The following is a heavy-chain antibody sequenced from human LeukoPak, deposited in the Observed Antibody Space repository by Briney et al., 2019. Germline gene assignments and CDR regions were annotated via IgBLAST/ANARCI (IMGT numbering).Heavy chain of an antibody. D-gene: IGHD4-17*01. CDR3: ARDYGDHRVDY. CDR2: IYYSGST. V-gene: IGHV4-59*01. Sequence: PSETLSLTCTVSGVSISSYYWSWIRQPPGKGLEWIGYIYYSGSTNYNPSLKSRVTISVDTSKNQFSLKLSSVTAADTAVYYCARDYGDHRVDYWGQGTLVTVSS. CDR1: GVSISSYY. J-gene: IGHJ4*02.